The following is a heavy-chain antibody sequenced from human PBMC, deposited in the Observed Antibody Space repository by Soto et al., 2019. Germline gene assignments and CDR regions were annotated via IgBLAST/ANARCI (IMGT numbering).Heavy chain of an antibody. V-gene: IGHV1-69*08. Sequence: QVQLVQSGAEVKKPGSSLKISCTTSRGTFTSYTISWLRQAPGQGPEWMGRNIPVLGVANSAQKFQDRVTITADTSTKTAYMELSGLTSDDTAMYYCARDLTIEAAGTVDPWGQGTLVTVSS. CDR3: ARDLTIEAAGTVDP. J-gene: IGHJ5*02. CDR1: RGTFTSYT. D-gene: IGHD6-13*01. CDR2: NIPVLGVA.